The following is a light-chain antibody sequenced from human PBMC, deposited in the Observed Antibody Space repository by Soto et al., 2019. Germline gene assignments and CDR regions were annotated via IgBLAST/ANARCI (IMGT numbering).Light chain of an antibody. Sequence: DIQMPQSPSSLSASVGDRVTITCRASQRISAYLNWYQQKPGEAPKLLIFDVSVLESGVPSRFSGSGSETDFTLSITSLLPDEVATYYWLQSCSPPLAFRAGTAVDFK. CDR3: LQSCSPPLA. CDR1: QRISAY. J-gene: IGKJ3*01. CDR2: DVS. V-gene: IGKV1-39*01.